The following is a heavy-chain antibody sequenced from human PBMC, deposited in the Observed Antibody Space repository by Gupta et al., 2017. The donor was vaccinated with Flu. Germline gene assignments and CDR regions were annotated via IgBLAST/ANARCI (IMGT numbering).Heavy chain of an antibody. CDR1: GFPFSSYA. CDR2: ISGMGGST. Sequence: EVQLLESGGGMVQTGGSLRLSCAASGFPFSSYAMCGVRQGPGKGLEWVSAISGMGGSTYYADSVKGRFTISRDNSKNTLYLQMNSLRAEDTAVYYCAKGYCSSTSCYPYYFGYWGQGTLVTVSS. CDR3: AKGYCSSTSCYPYYFGY. V-gene: IGHV3-23*01. D-gene: IGHD2-2*01. J-gene: IGHJ4*02.